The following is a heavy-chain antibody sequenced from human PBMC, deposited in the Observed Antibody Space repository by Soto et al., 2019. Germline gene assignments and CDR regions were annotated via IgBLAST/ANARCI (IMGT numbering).Heavy chain of an antibody. V-gene: IGHV3-23*01. Sequence: EVQFLESGGGVVRPGGSLRLSCVASGLSLDSYAMTWVRQSPGKALEWVACITANGAFTSYTDFVRGRFTISRDNSKNTLYLQVDSLRADDTAVYYCGKDPNGDYFGAFDFWGQGTTIIVSS. CDR3: GKDPNGDYFGAFDF. D-gene: IGHD4-17*01. CDR1: GLSLDSYA. J-gene: IGHJ3*01. CDR2: ITANGAFT.